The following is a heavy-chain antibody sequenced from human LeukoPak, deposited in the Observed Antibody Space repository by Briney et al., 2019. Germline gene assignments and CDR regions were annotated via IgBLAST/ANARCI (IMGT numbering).Heavy chain of an antibody. Sequence: GGSLRLSCAASGFTFNTYTMNWVRQAPGKGLEWVSAISGSGGSTYYADSVKGRFTISRDNSKNTLYLQMNSLRAEDTAVYYCAKVINWNYFDYWGQGTLVTVSS. J-gene: IGHJ4*02. CDR1: GFTFNTYT. D-gene: IGHD1-20*01. V-gene: IGHV3-23*01. CDR3: AKVINWNYFDY. CDR2: ISGSGGST.